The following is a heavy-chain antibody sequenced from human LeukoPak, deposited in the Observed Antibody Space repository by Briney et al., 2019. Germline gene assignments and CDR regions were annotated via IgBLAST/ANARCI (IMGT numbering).Heavy chain of an antibody. Sequence: GGSLRLSCAASGFTFSDYYMSWIRQAPGKGLEWVSYISSSGSTIYYADSVKGRFTIPRDNAKNSLYLQMNSLRAEDTAVYYCARDYRYSSGWPDDYWGQGTLVTVSS. CDR1: GFTFSDYY. V-gene: IGHV3-11*01. CDR3: ARDYRYSSGWPDDY. D-gene: IGHD6-19*01. CDR2: ISSSGSTI. J-gene: IGHJ4*02.